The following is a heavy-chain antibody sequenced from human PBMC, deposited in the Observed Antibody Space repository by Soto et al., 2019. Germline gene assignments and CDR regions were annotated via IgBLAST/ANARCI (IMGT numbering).Heavy chain of an antibody. J-gene: IGHJ4*02. CDR3: ITDPGEYETF. CDR2: IKNKADGETT. Sequence: ERQLVESGGGLVKPGESLRLSCAVSGITFINAWMSWVRQAPGKGLEWVARIKNKADGETTDYAAPVKGRFTIWRDDSRNMSFLQLNNLKAEDTAVYYCITDPGEYETFWVQGTLVTVSS. D-gene: IGHD4-17*01. CDR1: GITFINAW. V-gene: IGHV3-15*01.